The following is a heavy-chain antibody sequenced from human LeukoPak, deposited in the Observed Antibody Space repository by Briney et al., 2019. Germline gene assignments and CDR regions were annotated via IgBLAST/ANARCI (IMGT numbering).Heavy chain of an antibody. Sequence: GASLKISCKGSAYSFTSYWIGWVRQMPGKGREWMGIIYPGDFDTRYSPSFQGQVTISADKSISTAYLQWSNLKASDTAMYYCVRYCGGDCYSGIDYWGQGTLVTVS. CDR1: AYSFTSYW. V-gene: IGHV5-51*01. D-gene: IGHD2-21*02. CDR2: IYPGDFDT. CDR3: VRYCGGDCYSGIDY. J-gene: IGHJ4*02.